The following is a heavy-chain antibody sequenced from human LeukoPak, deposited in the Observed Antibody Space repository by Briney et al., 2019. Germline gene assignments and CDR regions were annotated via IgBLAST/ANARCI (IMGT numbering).Heavy chain of an antibody. CDR2: IYTSENT. V-gene: IGHV4-59*10. D-gene: IGHD3-22*01. J-gene: IGHJ5*01. Sequence: SETLSLTCTVSGGSISSYYWSWIRQPAGKGQEWIGRIYTSENTNYNPSLKSRVTMSVDTSKNQFSLKLSSVTAADTAVYYCARYYYDSSGHFYGEAFFDCWGQGTLVTVSS. CDR1: GGSISSYY. CDR3: ARYYYDSSGHFYGEAFFDC.